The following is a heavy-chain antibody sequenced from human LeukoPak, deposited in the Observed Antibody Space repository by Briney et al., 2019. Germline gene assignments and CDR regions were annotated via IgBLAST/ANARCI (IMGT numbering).Heavy chain of an antibody. CDR1: GFTLSRYG. V-gene: IGHV3-74*01. CDR2: INSEGSST. Sequence: PVGSLRLSCAASGFTLSRYGMNWVRQAPGKGLVWVSRINSEGSSTTYADSVKGRFTISRDNAKNTLILQMNSLRAEDTAVYYCARDYYSRFDYWGQGTLVTVSS. J-gene: IGHJ4*02. D-gene: IGHD3-22*01. CDR3: ARDYYSRFDY.